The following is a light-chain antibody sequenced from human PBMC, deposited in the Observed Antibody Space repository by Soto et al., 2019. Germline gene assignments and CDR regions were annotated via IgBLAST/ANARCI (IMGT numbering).Light chain of an antibody. J-gene: IGLJ1*01. CDR2: GVN. CDR1: ISDFVRYNY. V-gene: IGLV2-14*01. CDR3: SSYTTSSALQV. Sequence: QSVPTPPASVSVSPGQSITISCSGTISDFVRYNYVSWYQQHPGKAPKLMIYGVNNRPSGVSNRFSGYKSGNTASLTISGLQADDEAYYYCSSYTTSSALQVFGTGTKVTVL.